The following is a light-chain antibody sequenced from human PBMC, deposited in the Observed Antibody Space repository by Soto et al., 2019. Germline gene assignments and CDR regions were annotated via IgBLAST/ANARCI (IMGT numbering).Light chain of an antibody. J-gene: IGKJ1*01. CDR1: QGISTS. CDR3: QHSTTWT. CDR2: AAS. Sequence: IRMTQSPSSLSASVGDRVTIICRASQGISTSLNWYQQKPGKAPKLLIYAASSLQSGVPSRFSGSGSETDFTLTISSLQPEDFATYSCQHSTTWTFGQGTKVDIK. V-gene: IGKV1-39*01.